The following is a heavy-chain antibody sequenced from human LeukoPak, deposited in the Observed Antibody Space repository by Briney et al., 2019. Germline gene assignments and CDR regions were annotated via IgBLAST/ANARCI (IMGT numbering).Heavy chain of an antibody. Sequence: SETLSLTCTVSGGSISSSSYYWGWIRQPPGKGLEWIGSIYYSGSTYYNPSLKSRVTISVDTSKNQFSLKLSSVTAADTAVYYCARRTYYDSSGYALDVWDQGTTVTVSS. V-gene: IGHV4-39*07. CDR2: IYYSGST. D-gene: IGHD3-22*01. CDR1: GGSISSSSYY. CDR3: ARRTYYDSSGYALDV. J-gene: IGHJ6*02.